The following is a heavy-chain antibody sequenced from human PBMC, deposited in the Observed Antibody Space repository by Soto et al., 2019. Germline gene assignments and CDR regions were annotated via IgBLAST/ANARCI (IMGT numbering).Heavy chain of an antibody. V-gene: IGHV6-1*01. D-gene: IGHD5-12*01. CDR3: AKGANLGPKTGYAFDP. J-gene: IGHJ5*02. CDR1: GDSVSSNTAA. Sequence: SQTLSLTCAISGDSVSSNTAAGNLIRQSPSRGLKRLGRPYLTTKWYNDSAASVESRITINLDTSHSLLTLQLHSVHPEDTAVYFCAKGANLGPKTGYAFDPWGQGIMVTVSS. CDR2: PYLTTKWYN.